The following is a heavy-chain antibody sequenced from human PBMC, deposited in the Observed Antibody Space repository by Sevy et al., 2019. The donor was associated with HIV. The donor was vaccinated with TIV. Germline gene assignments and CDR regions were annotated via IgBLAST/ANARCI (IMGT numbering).Heavy chain of an antibody. Sequence: GGSLRLSCAASGFSYSSYGMHWVRQAPGKGLEWVAYIQYDGSNKDYADSGKGRFAISRDNSKNTLDLQMNSLRVEETAVYYCVKEGGGEGGDHWGQGTLVTVSS. D-gene: IGHD2-21*01. CDR3: VKEGGGEGGDH. J-gene: IGHJ4*02. CDR2: IQYDGSNK. V-gene: IGHV3-30*02. CDR1: GFSYSSYG.